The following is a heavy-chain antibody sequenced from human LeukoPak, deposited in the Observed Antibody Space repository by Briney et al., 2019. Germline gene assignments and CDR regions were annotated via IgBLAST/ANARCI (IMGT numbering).Heavy chain of an antibody. J-gene: IGHJ4*02. V-gene: IGHV3-11*01. CDR3: ARDEAEYCDSSTCQTNDY. D-gene: IGHD2/OR15-2a*01. CDR1: GFTLSDYY. CDR2: ISSSGEII. Sequence: GGSLRLSCAASGFTLSDYYMGWIRQAPGKGLEWVSYISSSGEIISYADSVKGRFTISRDNAKNSLYLQMNSLRAEDTAVYYCARDEAEYCDSSTCQTNDYWGQGTLVTVSS.